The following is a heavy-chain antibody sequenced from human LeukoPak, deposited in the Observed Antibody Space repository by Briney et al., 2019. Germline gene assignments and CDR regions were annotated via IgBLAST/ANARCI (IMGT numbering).Heavy chain of an antibody. V-gene: IGHV1-2*06. D-gene: IGHD6-19*01. CDR1: GYTFTGYY. J-gene: IGHJ4*02. CDR2: INPNSGGT. CDR3: ARVFSSGWHHIDY. Sequence: ASVKVSCKASGYTFTGYYMHWVRRAPGQGLEWMGRINPNSGGTNYAQKFQGRVTMTRDTSISTAYMELSRLRSDDTAVYYCARVFSSGWHHIDYWGQGTLVTVSS.